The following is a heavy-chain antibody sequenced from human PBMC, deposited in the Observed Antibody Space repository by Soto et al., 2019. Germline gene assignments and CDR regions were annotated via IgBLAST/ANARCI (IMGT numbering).Heavy chain of an antibody. Sequence: SETLSLTCAVYGGSFSGYYWSWIRQPPGKGLEWIGEINHSGSTNYNPSLKSRVTISVDTSKNQFSLKLSSVTAADTAVYYCASEYYDILTGYNVAYFDYWGQGTLVT. CDR2: INHSGST. D-gene: IGHD3-9*01. J-gene: IGHJ4*02. CDR1: GGSFSGYY. V-gene: IGHV4-34*01. CDR3: ASEYYDILTGYNVAYFDY.